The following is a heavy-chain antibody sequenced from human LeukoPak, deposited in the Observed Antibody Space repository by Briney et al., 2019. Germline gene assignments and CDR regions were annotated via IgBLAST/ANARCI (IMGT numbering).Heavy chain of an antibody. V-gene: IGHV4-59*01. Sequence: SETLSLTCTVSGGSISSYYWSWIRQPPGKGLEWIGDIYYSGSTNYNPSLKSRVTISLDTSKRQFSLKLRSVTAADTALYYCARSRPYHSSTGLAFDIWGQGTMVTVSS. CDR3: ARSRPYHSSTGLAFDI. CDR1: GGSISSYY. J-gene: IGHJ3*02. D-gene: IGHD6-13*01. CDR2: IYYSGST.